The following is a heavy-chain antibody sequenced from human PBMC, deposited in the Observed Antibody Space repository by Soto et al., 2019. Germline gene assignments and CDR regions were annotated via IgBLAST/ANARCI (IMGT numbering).Heavy chain of an antibody. CDR3: ASSAYGSGDGNDY. J-gene: IGHJ4*02. CDR2: INTDESDT. D-gene: IGHD3-10*01. V-gene: IGHV3-74*01. CDR1: GFTFSSYW. Sequence: EVQLVESGGGLVQPGGSLRLSCAASGFTFSSYWMHWVRQAPGKGLVWVSRINTDESDTDYADSVKGRFTISRDNAKNTQYLQMNSLIAEDTAVYYCASSAYGSGDGNDYWGQGTLVTVSS.